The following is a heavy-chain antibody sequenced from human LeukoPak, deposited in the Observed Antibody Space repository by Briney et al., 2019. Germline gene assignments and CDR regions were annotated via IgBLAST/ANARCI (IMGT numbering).Heavy chain of an antibody. J-gene: IGHJ3*02. V-gene: IGHV3-23*01. Sequence: GGSLRLSYSGSGSTFINYAMSWVRQAPGKGLEWVSGISGPGGSTYYADSVKGRFTISRDNSKNTLYLQMNSLRAEDTALYYCAKDSWSFHDAFDIWVEGTMVTVSS. D-gene: IGHD2-21*01. CDR1: GSTFINYA. CDR2: ISGPGGST. CDR3: AKDSWSFHDAFDI.